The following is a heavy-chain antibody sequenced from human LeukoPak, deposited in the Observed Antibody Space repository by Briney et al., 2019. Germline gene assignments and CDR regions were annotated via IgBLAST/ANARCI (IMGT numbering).Heavy chain of an antibody. V-gene: IGHV1-2*02. Sequence: GASVKVSSKASGYTFTANYIHWVRQAPGQGLEWMGWINPNSAATSYAQNFEGRVTMTRDTSMTTHYMELSRLTSDDTAVYYCARGVGSSWFADWGQGTLVTVSS. J-gene: IGHJ5*02. CDR2: INPNSAAT. CDR3: ARGVGSSWFAD. D-gene: IGHD6-13*01. CDR1: GYTFTANY.